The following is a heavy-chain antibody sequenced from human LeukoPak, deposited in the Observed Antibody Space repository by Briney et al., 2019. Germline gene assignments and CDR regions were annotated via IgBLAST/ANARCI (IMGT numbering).Heavy chain of an antibody. CDR2: INGDGSLT. Sequence: GGSLRLSCAASEFAFSNYWMHWVRQAPEWGLMWVSRINGDGSLTNYADSVKGRFTISRDNAKNTLYLQMNSLRAEDTAVYYCARDFDRGSGHWGQGTLVTVSS. V-gene: IGHV3-74*01. CDR1: EFAFSNYW. J-gene: IGHJ4*02. D-gene: IGHD3-10*01. CDR3: ARDFDRGSGH.